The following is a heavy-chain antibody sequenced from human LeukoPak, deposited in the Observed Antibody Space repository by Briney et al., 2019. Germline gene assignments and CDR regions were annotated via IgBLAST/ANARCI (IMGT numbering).Heavy chain of an antibody. CDR1: GFTFTDHY. Sequence: MSGGSLRLSCAASGFTFTDHYMSWIRLAPGKGLEWVSSISTSGTTMYYADSVKGRFTISRDNAKNSLSLQMNSLRAEDTAVYYCARSGHCISTNCYNIWKRILYGMDVWGQGITVTVSS. J-gene: IGHJ6*02. V-gene: IGHV3-11*01. D-gene: IGHD2-2*02. CDR3: ARSGHCISTNCYNIWKRILYGMDV. CDR2: ISTSGTTM.